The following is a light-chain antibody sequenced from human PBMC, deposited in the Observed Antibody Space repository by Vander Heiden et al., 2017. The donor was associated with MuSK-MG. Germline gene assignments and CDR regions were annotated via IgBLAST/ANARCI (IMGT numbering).Light chain of an antibody. Sequence: YELTQPLSVSVSPGQTARITGSGDALAKESAFWYQLKPGQAPVLIISRDTERPSGIPERFSGSSSGTTVTLTISGVQAEDEADYFCQSTDSSDTYVFGTGTTVTVL. CDR1: ALAKES. CDR3: QSTDSSDTYV. CDR2: RDT. J-gene: IGLJ1*01. V-gene: IGLV3-25*03.